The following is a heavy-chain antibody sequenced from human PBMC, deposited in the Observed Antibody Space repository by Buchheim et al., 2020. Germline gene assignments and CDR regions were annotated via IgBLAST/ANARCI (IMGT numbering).Heavy chain of an antibody. CDR1: GFTFSSYE. V-gene: IGHV3-30*18. CDR3: AKAGDYDTSGYYYFLDY. D-gene: IGHD3-22*01. Sequence: VQLVESGGGLVQPGGSLRLSCAASGFTFSSYEMNWVRQAPGKGLEWVASISLDGSNKDYADSVKGRFPISRDNSKNTLYLQMSSLRAEDTAVYYCAKAGDYDTSGYYYFLDYWGQGTL. J-gene: IGHJ4*02. CDR2: ISLDGSNK.